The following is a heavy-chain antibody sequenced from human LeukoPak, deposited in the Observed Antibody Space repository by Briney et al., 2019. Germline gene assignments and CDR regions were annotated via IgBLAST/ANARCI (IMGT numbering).Heavy chain of an antibody. CDR3: ARGPSGYHNT. Sequence: GGSLRVSCAASGFTFSSYAMHWVRQAPGKGLEWVTVVSSDGSIKYYADSVKGRFTISRDNSKNTLYLQMNSLRAEDTAVYYCARGPSGYHNTGGQGTLVTVSS. CDR1: GFTFSSYA. D-gene: IGHD5-12*01. V-gene: IGHV3-30*14. CDR2: VSSDGSIK. J-gene: IGHJ4*02.